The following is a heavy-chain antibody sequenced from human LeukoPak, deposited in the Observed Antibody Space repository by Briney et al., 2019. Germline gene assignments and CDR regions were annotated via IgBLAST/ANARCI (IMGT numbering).Heavy chain of an antibody. J-gene: IGHJ6*02. Sequence: PGGSLRLSCAGSGFTFSTDGMNWVRQALGKGLEWVSSISPDSTFIPQADSVKGRFTISRDNTKNSLYLQMESLRVEDTAVYYCAGGLPNSLHYGMDVWGQGTTVTVSS. CDR1: GFTFSTDG. D-gene: IGHD4-11*01. V-gene: IGHV3-21*01. CDR3: AGGLPNSLHYGMDV. CDR2: ISPDSTFI.